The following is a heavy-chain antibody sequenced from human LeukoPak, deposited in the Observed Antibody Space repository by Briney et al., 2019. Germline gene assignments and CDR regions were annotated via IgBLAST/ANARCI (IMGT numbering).Heavy chain of an antibody. J-gene: IGHJ4*02. Sequence: ASVTVSCTASGYTFATYAIHWVRQAPGQRLEWMGWINAYDNTKYSQKFQGRVTFTRDTSASTAYMELSSLRSEDTAVYYCARVPSGDCFDYWGQGTLVTVSS. CDR1: GYTFATYA. CDR2: INAYDNT. CDR3: ARVPSGDCFDY. V-gene: IGHV1-3*01. D-gene: IGHD4-17*01.